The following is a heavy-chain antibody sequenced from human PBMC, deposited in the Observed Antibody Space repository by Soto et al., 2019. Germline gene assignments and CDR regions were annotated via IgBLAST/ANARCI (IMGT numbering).Heavy chain of an antibody. CDR1: GFGFSYYY. V-gene: IGHV3-11*01. J-gene: IGHJ5*02. D-gene: IGHD4-4*01. CDR2: ISGSGTTI. Sequence: QVQLVESGGGLVKPGGSLRLSCAASGFGFSYYYMTWIRQAPGKGLEWVSYISGSGTTIYYADSVRGRFTISRDNAKNSLYLQMNSLRAEDTAVYYCARESSSNSASWFDPWGQGTLVTVSS. CDR3: ARESSSNSASWFDP.